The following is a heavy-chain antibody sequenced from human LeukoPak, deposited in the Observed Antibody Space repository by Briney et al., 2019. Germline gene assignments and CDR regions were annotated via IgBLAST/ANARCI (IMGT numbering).Heavy chain of an antibody. CDR2: ISYDGSNK. V-gene: IGHV3-30*18. CDR1: GFTFSSYG. D-gene: IGHD3-22*01. CDR3: AKDPYDSSGYYFPGAFDI. Sequence: PGGSLRLSCAASGFTFSSYGMHWVRQAPGKGLEWVAVISYDGSNKYYADSVKGRFTISRDNSKNTLYLQMNSLRAEDTAEYYCAKDPYDSSGYYFPGAFDIWGQGTMVTVSS. J-gene: IGHJ3*02.